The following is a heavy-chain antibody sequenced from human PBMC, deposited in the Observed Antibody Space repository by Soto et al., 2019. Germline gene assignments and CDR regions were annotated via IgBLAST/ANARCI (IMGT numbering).Heavy chain of an antibody. CDR2: INQDESKK. J-gene: IGHJ5*02. V-gene: IGHV3-7*01. Sequence: GGSLRLSCAASGFTFSSYWMSWVRQAPGKGLEWVANINQDESKKYYVDSVKGRFTVSRDNVENSLFLHMSRLRAEDTAVYYCTREEGWFDPWGQGILVTVSS. CDR1: GFTFSSYW. CDR3: TREEGWFDP.